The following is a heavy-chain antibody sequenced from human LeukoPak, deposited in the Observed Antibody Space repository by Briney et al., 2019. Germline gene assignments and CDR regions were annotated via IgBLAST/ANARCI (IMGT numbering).Heavy chain of an antibody. Sequence: SETLSLTCTVSGGSVSIYYWNWIRQPPGKGLEWIGYIYNSGSSTIYNPSLKSRVTISVDTSKNQFSLRLSSVTAADTAVYFCVRDRELTYWGQGTLVTVSS. J-gene: IGHJ4*02. CDR3: VRDRELTY. CDR2: IYNSGSST. V-gene: IGHV4-59*02. CDR1: GGSVSIYY. D-gene: IGHD3-10*01.